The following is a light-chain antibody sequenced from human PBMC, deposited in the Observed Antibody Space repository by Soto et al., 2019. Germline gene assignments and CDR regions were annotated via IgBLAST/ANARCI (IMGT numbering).Light chain of an antibody. CDR3: QQLNSYPRT. Sequence: DIQLTQSPSFLSASVGDRVTITCRASQGIRSYLAWYQQKPGKAPKLLIYAASTLQSGVPSRFSGSGSVTEFSLTISSLQPEDFATYFCQQLNSYPRTFGPGTKVDIK. CDR1: QGIRSY. J-gene: IGKJ3*01. V-gene: IGKV1-9*01. CDR2: AAS.